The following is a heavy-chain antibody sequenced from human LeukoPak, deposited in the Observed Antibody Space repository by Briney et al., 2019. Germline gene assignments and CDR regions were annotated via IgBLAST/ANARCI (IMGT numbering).Heavy chain of an antibody. CDR2: ISGSGGST. V-gene: IGHV3-23*01. CDR1: GLTFSSYA. J-gene: IGHJ1*01. D-gene: IGHD3-22*01. CDR3: ASTYYYDSSGYYFSAEYFQH. Sequence: GGSLRLSCAASGLTFSSYAMSWVRQAPGKGLEWVSAISGSGGSTYYADSVKGRFTISRDNSKNTLYLQMNSLRAEDTAVYYCASTYYYDSSGYYFSAEYFQHWGQGTLVTVSS.